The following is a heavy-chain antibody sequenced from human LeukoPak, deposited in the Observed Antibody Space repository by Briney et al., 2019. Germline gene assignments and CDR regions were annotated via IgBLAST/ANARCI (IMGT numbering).Heavy chain of an antibody. CDR2: MNPNSGNT. Sequence: ASVKVSCKASGYTFTSYGISWVRQAPGQGLEWMGWMNPNSGNTGYAQKFQGRVTMTRNTSISTAYMELSSLRSEDTAVYYCARGLPVAGYYYYYGMDVWGQGTTVTVSS. D-gene: IGHD6-19*01. J-gene: IGHJ6*02. V-gene: IGHV1-8*02. CDR1: GYTFTSYG. CDR3: ARGLPVAGYYYYYGMDV.